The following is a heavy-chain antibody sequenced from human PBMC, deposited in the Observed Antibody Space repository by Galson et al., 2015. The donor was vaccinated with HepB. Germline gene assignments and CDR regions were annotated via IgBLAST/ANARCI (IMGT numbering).Heavy chain of an antibody. CDR1: GYTFTSYG. V-gene: IGHV1-18*01. CDR2: ISAYNGNT. D-gene: IGHD6-19*01. J-gene: IGHJ6*02. Sequence: SVKVSCKASGYTFTSYGISWVRQAPGQGLEWMGWISAYNGNTNYAQKLQGRVTMTTDTSTSTAYMELRSLRPDDTTVYYCARDYQAEAGTWKGYYYYGMDVWGQGTTVTVSS. CDR3: ARDYQAEAGTWKGYYYYGMDV.